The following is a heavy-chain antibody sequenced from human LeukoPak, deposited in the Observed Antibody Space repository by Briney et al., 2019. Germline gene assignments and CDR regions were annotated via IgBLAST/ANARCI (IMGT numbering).Heavy chain of an antibody. Sequence: SETLSLTCTVSGVSISSYYWSWIRQPPGKGLEWIGYIYESGSTNYNPSLKSRVTISVDTSKNQFSLKLSSVTAADTAVYYCARGGSGYDSFYYYGMDVWGQGTTVTVSS. CDR1: GVSISSYY. V-gene: IGHV4-59*01. J-gene: IGHJ6*02. CDR3: ARGGSGYDSFYYYGMDV. D-gene: IGHD5-12*01. CDR2: IYESGST.